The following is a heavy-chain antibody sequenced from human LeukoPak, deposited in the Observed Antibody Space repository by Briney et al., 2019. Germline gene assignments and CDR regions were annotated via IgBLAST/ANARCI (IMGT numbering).Heavy chain of an antibody. CDR3: AKDYYYDSSGYSKYFQH. D-gene: IGHD3-22*01. Sequence: GGSLRLSCAASGFTFSSYAMSWVRQAPGKGLEWVSAISGSGGSTYYADSVKGRFTISRDNSKNTLYLQMNSLRAEDTAVYYCAKDYYYDSSGYSKYFQHWGQGTLVTVSS. J-gene: IGHJ1*01. V-gene: IGHV3-23*01. CDR2: ISGSGGST. CDR1: GFTFSSYA.